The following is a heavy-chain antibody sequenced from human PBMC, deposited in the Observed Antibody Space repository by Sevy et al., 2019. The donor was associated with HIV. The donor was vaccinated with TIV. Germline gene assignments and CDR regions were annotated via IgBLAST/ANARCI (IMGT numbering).Heavy chain of an antibody. CDR3: ARVKDGIFGVVIHEKAFDI. CDR1: GFTFSSYE. Sequence: GGSLRLSCAASGFTFSSYEMNWVRQAPGKGLEWVSYISSSGSTIYYADSVEGRFTISRDNAKNSLYLQMNSLRAEDTAVYYCARVKDGIFGVVIHEKAFDIWGQGTMVTVSS. V-gene: IGHV3-48*03. CDR2: ISSSGSTI. J-gene: IGHJ3*02. D-gene: IGHD3-3*01.